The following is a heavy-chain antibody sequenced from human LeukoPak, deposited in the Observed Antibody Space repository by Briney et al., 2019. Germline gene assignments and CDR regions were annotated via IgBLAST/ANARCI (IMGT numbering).Heavy chain of an antibody. CDR1: GFTVSSNY. J-gene: IGHJ4*02. CDR2: IYNSGTT. CDR3: ARAVPFGGYLDY. D-gene: IGHD2-15*01. Sequence: PGGSLRLSCTVSGFTVSSNYMNWVRQAPGKGLYWVSVIYNSGTTSYADSVKGRFTISRDNSKNTLYLQMNSLRAEDTAVYYCARAVPFGGYLDYWGQGTLVTVSS. V-gene: IGHV3-53*01.